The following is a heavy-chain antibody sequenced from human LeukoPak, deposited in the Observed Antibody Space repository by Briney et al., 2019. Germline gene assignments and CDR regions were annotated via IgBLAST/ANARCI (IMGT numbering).Heavy chain of an antibody. D-gene: IGHD5-12*01. J-gene: IGHJ4*02. CDR2: IYYSGTT. CDR3: ARDGYSGYGPNIYFDY. V-gene: IGHV4-59*01. CDR1: GASIGSYY. Sequence: SETLSLTCTVSGASIGSYYWNWIRQPPGKGLQWIGYIYYSGTTNYNPSLKSRVTISIDTSKNQFSLELSSVTAADTAVYYCARDGYSGYGPNIYFDYWAREPWSPSPQ.